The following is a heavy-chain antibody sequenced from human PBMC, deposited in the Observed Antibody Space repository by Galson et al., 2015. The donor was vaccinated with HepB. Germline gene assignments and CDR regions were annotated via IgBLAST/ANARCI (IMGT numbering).Heavy chain of an antibody. Sequence: SCKASGYTFTSYGISWVRQAPGQGLGWMGCISAYNGYTKYAQKLKCRVTMTTDTSTSTAYMELRSLRSDDTAVYYCARNGYSGYDSDYYYYYGMDVWGQGTTVTVSS. CDR2: ISAYNGYT. D-gene: IGHD5-12*01. CDR1: GYTFTSYG. J-gene: IGHJ6*02. V-gene: IGHV1-18*04. CDR3: ARNGYSGYDSDYYYYYGMDV.